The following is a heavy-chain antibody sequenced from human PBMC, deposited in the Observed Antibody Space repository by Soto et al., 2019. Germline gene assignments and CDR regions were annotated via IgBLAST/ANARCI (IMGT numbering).Heavy chain of an antibody. CDR3: VRDVAAVGTDWFDP. D-gene: IGHD6-13*01. CDR1: VDSISGHY. CDR2: ISYRGDT. Sequence: SETLSLTCTVSVDSISGHYWSWIRQPPGKGLQYIGYISYRGDTNYNPSLKSRVTISVDTSKKEIYLELTSVTAADTAVYYCVRDVAAVGTDWFDPWGQGTLVTVSS. V-gene: IGHV4-59*11. J-gene: IGHJ5*02.